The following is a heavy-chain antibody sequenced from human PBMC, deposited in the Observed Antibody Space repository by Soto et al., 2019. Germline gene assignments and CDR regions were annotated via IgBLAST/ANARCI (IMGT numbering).Heavy chain of an antibody. V-gene: IGHV1-46*01. J-gene: IGHJ5*02. CDR3: ARGDILLVPASEGNWFHP. Sequence: QVQLVQSGAEVKMPGTSVKVSCKASGYSFSTYHIHWVRQAPGQGLEWLGFINPDGGATIYAQKFQSRFRLTRDTPTSTVPMEPSSLGHDDTAVYYCARGDILLVPASEGNWFHPWGQGTLVTVS. CDR1: GYSFSTYH. CDR2: INPDGGAT. D-gene: IGHD2-2*01.